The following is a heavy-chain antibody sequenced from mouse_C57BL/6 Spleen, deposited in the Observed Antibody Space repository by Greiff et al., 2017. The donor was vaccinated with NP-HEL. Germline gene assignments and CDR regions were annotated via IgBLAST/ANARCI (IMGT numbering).Heavy chain of an antibody. D-gene: IGHD2-4*01. J-gene: IGHJ3*01. Sequence: QVQLQQSGAELVKPGASVKMSCKASGYTFTTYPIEWMKQNHGKSLEWIGNFHPYNDDTKYNEKFKGKGTLTVEKSSSKVYLELSRLTSDDSAVYDCASGPSYDDDGAWFAYWGQGTLVTVSA. V-gene: IGHV1-47*01. CDR2: FHPYNDDT. CDR1: GYTFTTYP. CDR3: ASGPSYDDDGAWFAY.